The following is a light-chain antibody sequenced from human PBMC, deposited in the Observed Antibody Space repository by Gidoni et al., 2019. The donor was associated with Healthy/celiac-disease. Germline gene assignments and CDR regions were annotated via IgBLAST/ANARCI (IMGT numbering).Light chain of an antibody. J-gene: IGKJ2*01. CDR3: QQYNNWPYT. V-gene: IGKV3-15*01. CDR1: QSVSSN. Sequence: EIVITQSPATLSVSPRERATLSCRASQSVSSNLAWYQQKPGQAPRLLIYGASTRATGIPDRFSGSGSGTEFTLTISSLQSEDFAVYYCQQYNNWPYTFGQGTKLEIK. CDR2: GAS.